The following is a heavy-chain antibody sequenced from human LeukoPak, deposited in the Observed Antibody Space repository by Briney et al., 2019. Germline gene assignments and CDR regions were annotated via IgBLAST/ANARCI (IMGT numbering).Heavy chain of an antibody. CDR3: ARGFYDSSGYSEPFDY. CDR1: GGSINSYY. Sequence: PSETLSLTCTVSGGSINSYYWSWIRQPPGKGLEWIGYIYYSGSTNYNASLKSRVTISIDTSKNQFSLKLSSVTAADTAVYYCARGFYDSSGYSEPFDYWGQGTLVTVSP. V-gene: IGHV4-59*01. D-gene: IGHD3-22*01. CDR2: IYYSGST. J-gene: IGHJ4*02.